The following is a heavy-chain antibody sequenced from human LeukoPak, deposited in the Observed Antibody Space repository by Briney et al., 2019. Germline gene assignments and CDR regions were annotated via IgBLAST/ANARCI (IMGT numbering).Heavy chain of an antibody. CDR1: GFTFSSHS. D-gene: IGHD1-26*01. CDR2: ISSSNSTI. V-gene: IGHV3-48*01. Sequence: GGSLRLSCAAAGFTFSSHSMNWVRQAPGKGLEWVSYISSSNSTIYYADSVKGRFTISRDNAKNSLYLQMNSLRAEDTAVYYCARTAVTSGSYGWPFDYWGQGTLVTVSS. J-gene: IGHJ4*02. CDR3: ARTAVTSGSYGWPFDY.